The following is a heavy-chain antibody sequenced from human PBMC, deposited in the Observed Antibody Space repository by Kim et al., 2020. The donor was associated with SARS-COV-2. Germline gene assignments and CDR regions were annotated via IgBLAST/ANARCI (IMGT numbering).Heavy chain of an antibody. CDR1: GGSLGSGNNY. Sequence: SETLSLTCTVSGGSLGSGNNYWGWIRQHPGKGLEWIGHIHYTGTTYPNPSLKSRLIISVDRSKNQFSLKLSSVTAADTAVYYCARAKSQDILTGFDYWGQGTRVTVSS. CDR2: IHYTGTT. J-gene: IGHJ4*02. D-gene: IGHD3-9*01. V-gene: IGHV4-30-4*01. CDR3: ARAKSQDILTGFDY.